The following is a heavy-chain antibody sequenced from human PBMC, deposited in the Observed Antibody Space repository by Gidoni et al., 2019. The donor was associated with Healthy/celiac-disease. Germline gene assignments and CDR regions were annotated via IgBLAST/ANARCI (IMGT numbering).Heavy chain of an antibody. V-gene: IGHV3-30*18. CDR2: ISYDGSNK. CDR3: AKGDPRDGYPVGYFDY. Sequence: QVPLVESGGVVVQSGRSLRLSCAASGFPFSSYGMHWVRQAPGKGLERVAVISYDGSNKYYADSVKGRFTISRDNSKNTLYLQMNSLRAEDTAVYYCAKGDPRDGYPVGYFDYWGQGTLVTVSS. CDR1: GFPFSSYG. D-gene: IGHD5-12*01. J-gene: IGHJ4*02.